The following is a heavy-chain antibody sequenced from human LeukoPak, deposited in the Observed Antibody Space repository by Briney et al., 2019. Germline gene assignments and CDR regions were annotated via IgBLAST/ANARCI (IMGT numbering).Heavy chain of an antibody. J-gene: IGHJ5*02. Sequence: GGSLRLSCAASGFTFSSYWMSWVRQAPGKGPVWVSRISTDGSITSYADSVKGRFTISRDNAKNTLYLQMNSLRAEDTAVYHCARFYGSPTWGQGTLVTVSS. D-gene: IGHD2/OR15-2a*01. CDR2: ISTDGSIT. V-gene: IGHV3-74*01. CDR3: ARFYGSPT. CDR1: GFTFSSYW.